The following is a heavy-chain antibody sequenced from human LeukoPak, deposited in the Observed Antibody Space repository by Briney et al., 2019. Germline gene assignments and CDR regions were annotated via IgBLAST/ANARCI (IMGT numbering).Heavy chain of an antibody. CDR2: IWYDGSNK. Sequence: GGSLRLSCAASGFTFSSYAMHWVRQAPGKGLEWVAVIWYDGSNKYYADSVKGRFTISRDNSKNTLYLQMNSLRAEDTAVYYCARGGPGYSSGWYQPVYYYGMDVWGQGTTVTVSS. J-gene: IGHJ6*02. CDR3: ARGGPGYSSGWYQPVYYYGMDV. CDR1: GFTFSSYA. V-gene: IGHV3-33*08. D-gene: IGHD6-19*01.